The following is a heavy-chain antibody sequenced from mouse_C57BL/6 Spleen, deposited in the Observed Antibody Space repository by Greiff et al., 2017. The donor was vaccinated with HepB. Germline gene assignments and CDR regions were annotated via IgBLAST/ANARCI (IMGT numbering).Heavy chain of an antibody. V-gene: IGHV1-61*01. Sequence: VQLQQPGAELVRPGSSVKLSCKASGYTFTSYWMDWVKQRPGQGLEWIGNIYTSDSETHYNQKFKDKATLTVDKSSSTAYMQLSSLTSEDSAVYYCARWGLGLDYWGQGTTLTVSS. D-gene: IGHD4-1*01. CDR1: GYTFTSYW. CDR2: IYTSDSET. J-gene: IGHJ2*01. CDR3: ARWGLGLDY.